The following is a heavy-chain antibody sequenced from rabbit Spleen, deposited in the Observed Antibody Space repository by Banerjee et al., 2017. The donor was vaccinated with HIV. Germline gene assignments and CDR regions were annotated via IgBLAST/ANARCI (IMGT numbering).Heavy chain of an antibody. V-gene: IGHV1S45*01. CDR2: IDSGSSGFT. J-gene: IGHJ6*01. D-gene: IGHD8-1*01. CDR3: ARDSGSSFSSYGMDL. Sequence: QEQLEESGGGLVKPEGSLTLTCKASGFDLSSYYYMCWVRQAPGKGLEWIACIDSGSSGFTYFANRAKGRFTISKTSSTTVTLQMTSLTAADTATYFCARDSGSSFSSYGMDLWGPGTLVTVS. CDR1: GFDLSSYYY.